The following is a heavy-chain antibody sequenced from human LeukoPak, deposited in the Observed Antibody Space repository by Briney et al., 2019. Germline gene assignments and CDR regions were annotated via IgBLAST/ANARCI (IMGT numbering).Heavy chain of an antibody. CDR1: GFTFSDYY. V-gene: IGHV3-11*03. CDR2: ISSSSSYT. D-gene: IGHD6-19*01. Sequence: GGSLRLSCAASGFTFSDYYMSWIRQAPGQGLEWVSYISSSSSYTNYADSVKGRVTISRDNAKNSLYLQMNSLKTEDTAVYFCATGTEQQWLSLDYWGQGTLVTVSS. J-gene: IGHJ4*02. CDR3: ATGTEQQWLSLDY.